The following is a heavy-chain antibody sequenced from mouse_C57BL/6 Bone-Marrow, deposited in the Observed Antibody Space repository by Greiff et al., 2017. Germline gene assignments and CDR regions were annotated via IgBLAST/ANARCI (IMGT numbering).Heavy chain of an antibody. J-gene: IGHJ2*01. Sequence: VQLQQPGAELVKPGASVKLSCTASGFNIKDYYIHWVKQRTEQGLEWIGRIDPEDGETKYAPKFPDKATITADTSSNTAYLQLSSLPSEDTAVYYCTRSLIYYGTNYWGQGTTLTVSS. CDR1: GFNIKDYY. CDR3: TRSLIYYGTNY. CDR2: IDPEDGET. D-gene: IGHD1-1*01. V-gene: IGHV14-2*01.